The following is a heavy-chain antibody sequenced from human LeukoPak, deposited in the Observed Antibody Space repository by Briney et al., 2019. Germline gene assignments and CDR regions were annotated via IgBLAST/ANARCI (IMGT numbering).Heavy chain of an antibody. CDR1: GGSISSYY. J-gene: IGHJ6*02. D-gene: IGHD2-2*01. V-gene: IGHV4-59*08. Sequence: NPSETLSLTCTVSGGSISSYYWSWIRQPPGKGLGWIGYIYYSVSTNYNPSLKSRVTISVDTSKNQFSLKLSSVTAADTAVYYCARHARLSYCSSTSCYDEDYYYGMDVWGQGTTVTVSS. CDR2: IYYSVST. CDR3: ARHARLSYCSSTSCYDEDYYYGMDV.